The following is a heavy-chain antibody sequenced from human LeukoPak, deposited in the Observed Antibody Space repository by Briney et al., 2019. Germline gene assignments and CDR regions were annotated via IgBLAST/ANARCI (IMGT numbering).Heavy chain of an antibody. D-gene: IGHD6-19*01. Sequence: SETLSLTCTVSGGSISSYYWSWIRQPAGKGLEWIGRIYTSGSTNYNPSLKSRVTMSVDTSKNQFSLKLSSVTAADTAVYYCARVRLGYSSGWSDWYFDLWGRGTLVTVSS. CDR2: IYTSGST. J-gene: IGHJ2*01. CDR1: GGSISSYY. CDR3: ARVRLGYSSGWSDWYFDL. V-gene: IGHV4-4*07.